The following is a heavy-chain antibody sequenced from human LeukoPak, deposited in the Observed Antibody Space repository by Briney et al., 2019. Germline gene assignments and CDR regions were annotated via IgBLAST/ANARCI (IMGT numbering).Heavy chain of an antibody. J-gene: IGHJ4*02. CDR2: IIPIFGTA. CDR1: GGTFSSYA. Sequence: SVKVSCKASGGTFSSYAISWVRQAPGQGLEWMGGIIPIFGTANYAQKFQGRVTMTEDTSTDTAYMELSSLRSEDTAVYYCATERSGGSCYSDWGQGTLVTVSS. CDR3: ATERSGGSCYSD. V-gene: IGHV1-69*06. D-gene: IGHD2-15*01.